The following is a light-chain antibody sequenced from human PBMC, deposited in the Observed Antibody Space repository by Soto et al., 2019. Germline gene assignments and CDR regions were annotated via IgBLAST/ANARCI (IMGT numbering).Light chain of an antibody. J-gene: IGKJ3*01. CDR2: GAS. CDR1: QSVNLN. V-gene: IGKV3-15*01. Sequence: EIMMTQSQGTLSVSPGEGATLSCTASQSVNLNLAWYQQKPGQPPRRLLYGASTRSTGIPVRFRGSGSGTELTLTLSRLQSEAAAVYYCHQYNSWPRGTCGPGTKVELK. CDR3: HQYNSWPRGT.